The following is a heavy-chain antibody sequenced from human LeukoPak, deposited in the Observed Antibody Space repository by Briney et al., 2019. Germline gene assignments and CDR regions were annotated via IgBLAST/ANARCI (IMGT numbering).Heavy chain of an antibody. J-gene: IGHJ6*03. CDR2: IYTGGST. CDR1: GGSISSGSYY. Sequence: PSQTLSLTCTVSGGSISSGSYYWSWIRQPAGKGLEWIGRIYTGGSTNYNPSLKSRVTISVDTSKNQFSLKLSSVTAADTAVYYCASEGVVPAAMTDYYYYMDVWGKGTTVTVSS. V-gene: IGHV4-61*02. D-gene: IGHD2-2*01. CDR3: ASEGVVPAAMTDYYYYMDV.